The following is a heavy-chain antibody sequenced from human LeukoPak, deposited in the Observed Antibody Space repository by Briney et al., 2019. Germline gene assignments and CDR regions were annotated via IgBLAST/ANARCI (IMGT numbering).Heavy chain of an antibody. D-gene: IGHD2-2*01. V-gene: IGHV4-4*09. Sequence: PSETLSLTCTVSGGSISSYYWSWIRQPPGKGLEWIGYIYTSGSTNYNPSLKSRATISVDTSKNQFSLKLSSVTAADTAVYYCARWDCSSTSCISAFDYWGQGTLVTVSS. J-gene: IGHJ4*02. CDR1: GGSISSYY. CDR3: ARWDCSSTSCISAFDY. CDR2: IYTSGST.